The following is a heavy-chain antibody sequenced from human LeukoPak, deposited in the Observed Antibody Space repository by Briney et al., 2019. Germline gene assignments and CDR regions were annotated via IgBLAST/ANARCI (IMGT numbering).Heavy chain of an antibody. J-gene: IGHJ3*02. V-gene: IGHV5-51*01. Sequence: GESLKISCKGSGYSFTNYWIGWVRQMPGKGLEWMGIIYPGDSDARYSPSFQGQVTISADKSISTAYLQWSSLKASDTAMYYCARGYCSGGSCLDAFDIWGQGTMVTVSS. CDR1: GYSFTNYW. D-gene: IGHD2-15*01. CDR3: ARGYCSGGSCLDAFDI. CDR2: IYPGDSDA.